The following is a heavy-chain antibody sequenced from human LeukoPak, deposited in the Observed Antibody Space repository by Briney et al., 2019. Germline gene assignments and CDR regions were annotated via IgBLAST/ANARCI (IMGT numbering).Heavy chain of an antibody. D-gene: IGHD3-10*01. V-gene: IGHV3-9*01. CDR2: ISWNSGSI. Sequence: GGSLRLSCAASGFTFDDYAMHWVRQAPGKGLEWVSGISWNSGSIDYADSVKGRFAISRDNAKNSLFLQMDSLRVEDTAVYYCVREGSGSTHYMDVWGKGTTVTVSS. J-gene: IGHJ6*03. CDR3: VREGSGSTHYMDV. CDR1: GFTFDDYA.